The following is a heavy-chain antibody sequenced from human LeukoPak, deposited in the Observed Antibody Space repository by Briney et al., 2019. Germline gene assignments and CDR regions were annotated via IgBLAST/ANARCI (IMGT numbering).Heavy chain of an antibody. CDR3: VRLTYSRSSLSWFDP. V-gene: IGHV4-61*08. J-gene: IGHJ5*02. D-gene: IGHD6-6*01. CDR2: IYYSGST. CDR1: GGSISSGGYY. Sequence: SETPSLTCTVSGGSISSGGYYWIWIRQHPGKGLEWIGYIYYSGSTNYNPSLKSRVTISIDTSKNQFSLKLSSVTAADTAVYYCVRLTYSRSSLSWFDPWGQGTLVTVSS.